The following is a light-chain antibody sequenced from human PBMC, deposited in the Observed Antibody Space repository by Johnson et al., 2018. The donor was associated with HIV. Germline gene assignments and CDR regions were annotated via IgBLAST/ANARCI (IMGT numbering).Light chain of an antibody. Sequence: QSVLTQPPSVSAAPGQKVTISCSGSSSNIGNKYVSWYQQLPGTAPKLLIYENSKRPSGIPDRFSGSKSGTSATLGITGLQIGDEADYYCGTWDTSLSAGGVFGSGTKVTVL. CDR2: ENS. J-gene: IGLJ1*01. CDR3: GTWDTSLSAGGV. CDR1: SSNIGNKY. V-gene: IGLV1-51*02.